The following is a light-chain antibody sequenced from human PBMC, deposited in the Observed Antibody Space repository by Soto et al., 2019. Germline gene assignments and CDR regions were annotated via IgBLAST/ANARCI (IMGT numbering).Light chain of an antibody. CDR1: QSVSSN. CDR2: GAS. CDR3: PQYGDSPLT. J-gene: IGKJ3*01. V-gene: IGKV3-15*01. Sequence: EIVMTQSPATLSVSPGERATLSCRASQSVSSNLAWYQQKPGQAPRLLIYGASTRATGIPARFSGSGSGTEFTLTISSLQSEDFAVYYCPQYGDSPLTSGPGTKVDIK.